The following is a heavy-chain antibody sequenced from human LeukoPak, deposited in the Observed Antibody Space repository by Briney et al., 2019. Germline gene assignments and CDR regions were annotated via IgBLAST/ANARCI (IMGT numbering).Heavy chain of an antibody. Sequence: GRSLRLSCAASRFTFSSWGMHWVRQAPGKGLEWVAVIWSDGSNKNYADSVKGRFTISKDNSKNTLYLQMNSLRAEDTAVYYCARDPNRRTYGMDVWGQGTTVTVSS. J-gene: IGHJ6*02. CDR3: ARDPNRRTYGMDV. CDR2: IWSDGSNK. CDR1: RFTFSSWG. V-gene: IGHV3-33*01. D-gene: IGHD1/OR15-1a*01.